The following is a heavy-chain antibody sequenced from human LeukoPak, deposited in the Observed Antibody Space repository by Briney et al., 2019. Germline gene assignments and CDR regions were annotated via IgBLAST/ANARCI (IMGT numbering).Heavy chain of an antibody. CDR1: GGSFSGYY. CDR2: INYSGST. J-gene: IGHJ4*02. CDR3: ARVVPAVNAIGD. D-gene: IGHD2-2*01. Sequence: SETLSLTCAAYGGSFSGYYWSWIRQPPGKGLEWIGEINYSGSTNYNPSLKSRVTISVDTSKNQFSLKLSSVTAADTAVYYCARVVPAVNAIGDWGQGTLVTVSS. V-gene: IGHV4-34*01.